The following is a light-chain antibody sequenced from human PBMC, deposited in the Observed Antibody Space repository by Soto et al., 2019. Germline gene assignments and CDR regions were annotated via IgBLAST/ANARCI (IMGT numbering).Light chain of an antibody. V-gene: IGLV2-8*01. J-gene: IGLJ1*01. CDR1: SSDIGAYNY. Sequence: QSVLTQPPSASGSPGQSVAISCTGTSSDIGAYNYVSWYQQHPGKVPKLIISEVTNRPSGVPDRFSASKSGNTASLTVSGLQAEDEADYYCSSHGGANNFYLFGTGTKVT. CDR3: SSHGGANNFYL. CDR2: EVT.